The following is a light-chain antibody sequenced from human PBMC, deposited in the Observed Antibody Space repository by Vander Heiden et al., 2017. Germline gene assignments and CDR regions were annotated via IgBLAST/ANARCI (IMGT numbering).Light chain of an antibody. V-gene: IGKV1-5*03. CDR2: KAS. CDR1: QSINRW. J-gene: IGKJ4*01. CDR3: QQYHSYPLT. Sequence: DIQMTQSPSTLSASVGDRVTITCRASQSINRWLAWYQQKPGKAPRRLMYKASSLGIGFPSRFSGSGSGTVFTITIMSLHADDFASYHCQQYHSYPLTFGGGTKVEIK.